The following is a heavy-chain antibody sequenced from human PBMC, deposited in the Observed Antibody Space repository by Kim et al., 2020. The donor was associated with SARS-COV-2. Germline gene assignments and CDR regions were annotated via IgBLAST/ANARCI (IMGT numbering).Heavy chain of an antibody. Sequence: GGCLRLSCAASGITFSSYAMNWVRQAPGKGLEWVSAISSAGDSAWYADSVKGRFTISRDNSKNTLYLQMNSLRAEDTAVYYCAKGTTWQLQLGFDYWGQGTLVTVSS. CDR2: ISSAGDSA. J-gene: IGHJ4*02. V-gene: IGHV3-23*01. CDR1: GITFSSYA. CDR3: AKGTTWQLQLGFDY. D-gene: IGHD6-13*01.